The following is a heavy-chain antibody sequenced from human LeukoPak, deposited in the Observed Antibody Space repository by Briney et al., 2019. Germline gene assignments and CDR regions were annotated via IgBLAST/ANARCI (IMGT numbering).Heavy chain of an antibody. CDR1: GGTFSSYA. Sequence: ASVKVSCKASGGTFSSYAISWVRQAPGQGLEWMGGIIPIFGTANYAQKFQGRVTITTDESTSTAYMELSSLRSEDTAVYYCARNRDYGDYDYYFDYWGQGTLVTVSS. J-gene: IGHJ4*02. D-gene: IGHD4-17*01. CDR2: IIPIFGTA. CDR3: ARNRDYGDYDYYFDY. V-gene: IGHV1-69*05.